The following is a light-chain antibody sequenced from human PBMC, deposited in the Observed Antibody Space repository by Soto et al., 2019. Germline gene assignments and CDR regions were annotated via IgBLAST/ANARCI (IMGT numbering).Light chain of an antibody. CDR2: YND. Sequence: QSVLTQPPSASGTPGQRVTISCSGSSSNIGSNYVYWYQQLPGTAPKLLIYYNDFRPSGVSARFSGSKSGTSASLAIGVLQSEDEGDYYCAAWDDSLNAYVFGTGTKVTVL. CDR1: SSNIGSNY. J-gene: IGLJ1*01. V-gene: IGLV1-44*01. CDR3: AAWDDSLNAYV.